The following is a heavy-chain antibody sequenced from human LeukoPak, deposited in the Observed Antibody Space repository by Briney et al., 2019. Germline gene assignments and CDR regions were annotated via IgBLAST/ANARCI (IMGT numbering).Heavy chain of an antibody. D-gene: IGHD3-10*01. CDR3: ANTVVRGVTSDY. CDR1: GFTFSSYG. J-gene: IGHJ4*02. V-gene: IGHV3-30*18. Sequence: GGSLRLSCAASGFTFSSYGMHWVRQAPGKGLEWVAVISYDGSNKYYADSVKGRFTISRDNSKNTLYLQMNSLRAEDTAVYYCANTVVRGVTSDYWGQGTLVTVSS. CDR2: ISYDGSNK.